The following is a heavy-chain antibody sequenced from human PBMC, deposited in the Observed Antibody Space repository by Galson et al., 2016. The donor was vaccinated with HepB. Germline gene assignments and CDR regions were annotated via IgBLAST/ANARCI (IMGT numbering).Heavy chain of an antibody. CDR3: ARETVQLGPRQAERSNWFDP. CDR2: VHSSGIT. V-gene: IGHV4-59*01. D-gene: IGHD1-1*01. Sequence: SETLSLTCSVSGGSISDYYWNWVRQSPGRGLEWIAYVHSSGITDYNPSLKSRVSISLDTSKSQISLTLSSLTPADTAVYYCARETVQLGPRQAERSNWFDPWGQGALVTVPS. J-gene: IGHJ5*02. CDR1: GGSISDYY.